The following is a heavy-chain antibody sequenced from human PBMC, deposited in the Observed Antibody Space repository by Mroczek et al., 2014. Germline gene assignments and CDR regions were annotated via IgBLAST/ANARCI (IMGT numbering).Heavy chain of an antibody. CDR3: ARDVVPAAIGYYYYMDV. V-gene: IGHV4-61*02. D-gene: IGHD2-2*01. CDR1: GGSISSGSYY. CDR2: IYTSGST. Sequence: QVQLQESGPGLVKPSQTLSLTCTVSGGSISSGSYYWSWIRQPAGKGLEWIGRIYTSGSTNYNPSLKSRVTMSVDASKNQFSLKLSSVTAADTAVYYCARDVVPAAIGYYYYMDVWGKGTTVTVSS. J-gene: IGHJ6*03.